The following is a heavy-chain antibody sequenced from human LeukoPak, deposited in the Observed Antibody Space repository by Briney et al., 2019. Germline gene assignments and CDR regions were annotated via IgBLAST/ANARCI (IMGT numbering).Heavy chain of an antibody. CDR3: ARHSYGYVRIFDY. V-gene: IGHV4-4*07. CDR1: GGSISSYY. J-gene: IGHJ4*02. CDR2: VYPSGST. Sequence: SETLSLTCTVSGGSISSYYWNWIRQPAGKGLEWIGRVYPSGSTNYNPSLKSRVTISVDTSKNQFSLKLSSVTAADTAVYYCARHSYGYVRIFDYWGQGALVTVSS. D-gene: IGHD5-18*01.